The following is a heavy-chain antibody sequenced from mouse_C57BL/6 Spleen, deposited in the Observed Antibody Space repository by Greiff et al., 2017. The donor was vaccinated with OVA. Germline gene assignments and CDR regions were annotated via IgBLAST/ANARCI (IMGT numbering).Heavy chain of an antibody. Sequence: EVQLQQSGPELVKPGASVKISCKASGYTFTDYYMNWVKQSHGKSLEWIGDINPNNGGTSYNQKFKGKATLTVDKSSSTAYMELRSLTSEDSAVYYCARGNLGLRAWFAYWGQGTLVTVSA. D-gene: IGHD2-4*01. V-gene: IGHV1-26*01. J-gene: IGHJ3*01. CDR1: GYTFTDYY. CDR2: INPNNGGT. CDR3: ARGNLGLRAWFAY.